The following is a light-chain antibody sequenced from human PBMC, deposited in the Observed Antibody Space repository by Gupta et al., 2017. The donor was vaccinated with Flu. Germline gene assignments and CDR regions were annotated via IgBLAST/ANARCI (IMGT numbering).Light chain of an antibody. CDR3: NSRDSSANHPGV. J-gene: IGLJ1*01. CDR2: NNN. CDR1: TLRSYY. V-gene: IGLV3-19*01. Sequence: SSELTQDPAVSVALGQTVWITCQGDTLRSYYANWYQQKPGQATVLVIYNNNNRPSGIPDRFSGSSSGNTASLTITGAQAEDEADYYCNSRDSSANHPGVFGAGTKVTVL.